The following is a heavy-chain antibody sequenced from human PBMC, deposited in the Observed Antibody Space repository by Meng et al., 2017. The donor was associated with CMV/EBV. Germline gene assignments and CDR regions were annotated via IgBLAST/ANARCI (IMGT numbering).Heavy chain of an antibody. V-gene: IGHV1-69*10. J-gene: IGHJ6*02. CDR2: IIPILGIA. D-gene: IGHD2-2*02. CDR3: AREGGVVVPAAIEHYYYYYGMDV. CDR1: GGTFSSYA. Sequence: SVKVSCKASGGTFSSYAISWVRQAPGQGLEWMGGIIPILGIANYAQRFQGRVTITADKSTSTAYMELSSLRSEDTAVYYCAREGGVVVPAAIEHYYYYYGMDVWGQGTTVTVSS.